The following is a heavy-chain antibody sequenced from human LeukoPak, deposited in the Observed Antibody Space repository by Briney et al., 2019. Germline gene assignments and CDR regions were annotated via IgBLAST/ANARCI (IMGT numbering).Heavy chain of an antibody. CDR3: ARPASSGYRYAFDI. CDR2: IYSSGSI. Sequence: SETLCLTCTVSGGSISSGSYYWSWIRQPAGKGLEWIGRIYSSGSINYKPSLKSRVTISVDTAKNQSSLKLSSVTAADTAVYYCARPASSGYRYAFDIWGQGKMVTVSS. V-gene: IGHV4-61*02. CDR1: GGSISSGSYY. D-gene: IGHD3-22*01. J-gene: IGHJ3*02.